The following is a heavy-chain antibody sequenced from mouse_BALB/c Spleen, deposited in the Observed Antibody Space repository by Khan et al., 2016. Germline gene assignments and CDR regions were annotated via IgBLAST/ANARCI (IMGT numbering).Heavy chain of an antibody. CDR3: ARSPYDYDVGVAY. CDR2: IDPANGNT. CDR1: GFNIKDTY. V-gene: IGHV14-3*02. Sequence: VQLKQSGAELVKPGASVKLSCTASGFNIKDTYMHWVKQRPEQGLEWIGRIDPANGNTKYDPKFQGKATITADTSSNTAYLQLSSLTSEDTAVYSCARSPYDYDVGVAYWGQGTLVTVSA. J-gene: IGHJ3*01. D-gene: IGHD2-4*01.